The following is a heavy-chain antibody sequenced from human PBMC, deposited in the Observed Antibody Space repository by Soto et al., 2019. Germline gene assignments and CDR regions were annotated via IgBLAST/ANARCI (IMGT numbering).Heavy chain of an antibody. J-gene: IGHJ5*02. V-gene: IGHV3-23*01. Sequence: GGSLRLSWAASGFTFSSYATSCVRQAPGKGLEWLSAISGSGGSTYCADSVKGRFTISRDNSNNTLYLQMNSLRAEDTSVYYAAKHIAGRQSSWSGPRRQGTLVTVSS. D-gene: IGHD6-6*01. CDR3: AKHIAGRQSSWSGP. CDR1: GFTFSSYA. CDR2: ISGSGGST.